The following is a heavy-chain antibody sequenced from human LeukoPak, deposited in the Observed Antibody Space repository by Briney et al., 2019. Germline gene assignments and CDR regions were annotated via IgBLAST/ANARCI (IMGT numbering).Heavy chain of an antibody. V-gene: IGHV1-8*03. D-gene: IGHD2-21*01. CDR3: ARLCSIRWCLHDWFDP. CDR1: GYTFTTCD. Sequence: ASVKVSCKASGYTFTTCDINWVRQVTGQGLEWMGWMNPNSGNTGYAQKFQGRVTITRNTSISTGFMELSSLRSEDTAVYYCARLCSIRWCLHDWFDPWGQGTLVTVSS. CDR2: MNPNSGNT. J-gene: IGHJ5*02.